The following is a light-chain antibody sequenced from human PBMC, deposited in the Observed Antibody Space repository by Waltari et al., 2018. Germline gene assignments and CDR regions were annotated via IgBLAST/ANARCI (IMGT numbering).Light chain of an antibody. Sequence: QSALSQPASVSGSPGQSITISCTGTSSNVGGYNLVSWLQHHPGKAPKLLISYANKRPSGFSIRFSGSKSGNSASLTISGLKAEDDADYYCYSYAGSSTWVFGGGTNLAVL. CDR1: SSNVGGYNL. CDR2: YAN. V-gene: IGLV2-23*01. J-gene: IGLJ3*02. CDR3: YSYAGSSTWV.